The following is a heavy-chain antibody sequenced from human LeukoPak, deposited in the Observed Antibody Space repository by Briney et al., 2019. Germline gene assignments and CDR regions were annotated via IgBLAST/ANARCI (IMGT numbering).Heavy chain of an antibody. D-gene: IGHD4-23*01. J-gene: IGHJ4*02. CDR2: IFYSGST. Sequence: RTSETLSLTCTVSGGSISSSSYSWGWIRQPPGKGLEWIGNIFYSGSTYYNPSLKSRVTISVDTSKNHFSLKLSSVTAADTAVYYCARDHGGNFDYWGQGTLVTVSS. V-gene: IGHV4-39*07. CDR3: ARDHGGNFDY. CDR1: GGSISSSSYS.